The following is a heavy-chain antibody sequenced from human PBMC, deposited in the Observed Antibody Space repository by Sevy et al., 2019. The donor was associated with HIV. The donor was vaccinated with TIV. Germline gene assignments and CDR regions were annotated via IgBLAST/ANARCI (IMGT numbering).Heavy chain of an antibody. CDR1: GFAYSGYG. V-gene: IGHV3-33*01. D-gene: IGHD4-17*01. CDR2: IWYDGSNK. Sequence: GSLRLSCAAFGFAYSGYGMHWVRQAPGKGLEWVAVIWYDGSNKEYADSVKGRFTISRDNSKTTLYLTMNRLRAEDTAGYYCARDHVKDGDLGDYYYFAMDVWGQGTTVTVSS. CDR3: ARDHVKDGDLGDYYYFAMDV. J-gene: IGHJ6*02.